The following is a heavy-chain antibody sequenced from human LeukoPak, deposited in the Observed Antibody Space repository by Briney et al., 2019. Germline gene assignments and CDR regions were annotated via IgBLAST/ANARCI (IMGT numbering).Heavy chain of an antibody. CDR1: DGSFSSYY. CDR3: ARSHYEDSRGYYYRRYYFDY. Sequence: SETLSLTCAVYDGSFSSYYWSWVRQPPGKGLEWIGEINHSGSTNSNPSLKSRVTLSVDSSKNQFSLKLNPVTAADTAVYYCARSHYEDSRGYYYRRYYFDYWGQGTLVTVSS. CDR2: INHSGST. D-gene: IGHD3-22*01. J-gene: IGHJ4*02. V-gene: IGHV4-34*01.